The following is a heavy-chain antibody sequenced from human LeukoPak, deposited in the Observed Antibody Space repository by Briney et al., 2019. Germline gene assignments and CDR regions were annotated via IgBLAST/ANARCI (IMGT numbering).Heavy chain of an antibody. V-gene: IGHV3-74*01. Sequence: AGSLRLSCAASGFTFSSYWMHWLRQAPGKGLVWVSRINSDGSSTSYADSVKGRFTISRDNAKNTLYLQMNSLRAEDTAVYYCARDPAPPDGYNPYYFDYWGQGTLVTVSS. CDR2: INSDGSST. CDR1: GFTFSSYW. D-gene: IGHD5-24*01. J-gene: IGHJ4*02. CDR3: ARDPAPPDGYNPYYFDY.